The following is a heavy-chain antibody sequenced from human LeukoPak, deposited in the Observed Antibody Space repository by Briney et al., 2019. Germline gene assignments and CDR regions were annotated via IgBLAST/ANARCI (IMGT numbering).Heavy chain of an antibody. J-gene: IGHJ5*02. D-gene: IGHD2-15*01. CDR3: ARDSQGGGVDCSGGSCYSGLHNWFDP. CDR2: IWYDGSNK. CDR1: GFTFSSYG. Sequence: HTGGSLRLSCAASGFTFSSYGMHWVRQAPGKGLEWVAVIWYDGSNKYYADSVNGRFTISRDNSKNTLYLQMNSLRAEDTAVYYCARDSQGGGVDCSGGSCYSGLHNWFDPWGQGTLVTVSS. V-gene: IGHV3-33*01.